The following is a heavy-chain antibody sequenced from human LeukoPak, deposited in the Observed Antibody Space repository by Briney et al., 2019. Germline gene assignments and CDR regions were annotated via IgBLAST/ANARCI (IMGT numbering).Heavy chain of an antibody. Sequence: ASVKVSCKASGYTFTYYYIHWVRQAPGQGLEWMGIINPSGGSTSYAQKFQGRVTLTRDTSTSTVYMELSSLRSEDTAVYYCARSPHTYGSLFYLDYWGQGTLVTVSS. V-gene: IGHV1-46*01. CDR3: ARSPHTYGSLFYLDY. CDR1: GYTFTYYY. CDR2: INPSGGST. J-gene: IGHJ4*02. D-gene: IGHD5-18*01.